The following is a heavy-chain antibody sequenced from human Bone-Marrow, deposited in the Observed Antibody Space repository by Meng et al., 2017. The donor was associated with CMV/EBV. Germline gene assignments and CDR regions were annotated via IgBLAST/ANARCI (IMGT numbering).Heavy chain of an antibody. CDR1: GDTFTGYY. CDR3: AMFYYNTIGYSRGEYFQH. CDR2: INPKSGGT. D-gene: IGHD3-22*01. V-gene: IGHV1-2*02. Sequence: ASVKVSCKASGDTFTGYYMHWVRQAPGQGPEWMGWINPKSGGTNVPQKFQGRVTMTRDTSRITAYMDSSMLRSYDTAVYHCAMFYYNTIGYSRGEYFQHWGQGTLVTVSS. J-gene: IGHJ1*01.